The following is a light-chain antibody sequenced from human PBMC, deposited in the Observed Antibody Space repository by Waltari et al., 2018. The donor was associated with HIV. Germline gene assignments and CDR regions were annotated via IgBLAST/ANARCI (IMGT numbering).Light chain of an antibody. Sequence: SYELTQPSSVSVSPGQTARITCSGDVLARTYVRWFQQKPGQAPVLAIYNDTERPSGIPERFSGSSSGTTVTLTISGAQVEDEADYYCYSAADNNVVFGGGTKLTVL. CDR1: VLARTY. J-gene: IGLJ2*01. V-gene: IGLV3-27*01. CDR3: YSAADNNVV. CDR2: NDT.